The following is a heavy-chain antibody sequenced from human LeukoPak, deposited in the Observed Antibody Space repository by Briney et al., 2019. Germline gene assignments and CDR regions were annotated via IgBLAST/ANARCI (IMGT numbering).Heavy chain of an antibody. CDR2: IYSTGST. J-gene: IGHJ4*02. V-gene: IGHV4-4*07. D-gene: IGHD3-22*01. Sequence: SETLSLTCTVSGGSISSYYWSWIRQPAGEGLEWIGHIYSTGSTNYNPSLKSRVTMSVDTSKNQFSLKLSSVTAADTAVYYCARRGAITMIVVYYDYWGQGTLVTVSS. CDR1: GGSISSYY. CDR3: ARRGAITMIVVYYDY.